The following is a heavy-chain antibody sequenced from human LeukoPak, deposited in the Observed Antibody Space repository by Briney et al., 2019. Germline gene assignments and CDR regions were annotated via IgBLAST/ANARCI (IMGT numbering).Heavy chain of an antibody. Sequence: GRSLRLSWAASGFTFDDYAMHWVRQAPGKGLEWVSGISWNSGSIGYADSVKGRFTISRDNAKNSLYLQMNSLRAEDTALYYCAKGITIFGVVTHDAFDIWGQGTMVTVSS. J-gene: IGHJ3*02. CDR2: ISWNSGSI. CDR1: GFTFDDYA. D-gene: IGHD3-3*01. CDR3: AKGITIFGVVTHDAFDI. V-gene: IGHV3-9*01.